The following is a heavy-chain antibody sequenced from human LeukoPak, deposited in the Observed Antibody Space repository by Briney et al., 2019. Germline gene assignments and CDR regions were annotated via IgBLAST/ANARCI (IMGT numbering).Heavy chain of an antibody. CDR1: GGTFSSYA. J-gene: IGHJ3*02. D-gene: IGHD6-13*01. Sequence: ASVKVSCKASGGTFSSYAISWVRQAPGQGLKWMGGIIPIFGTANYAQKFQGRVTITTDESTSTAYMELSSLRSEDTAVYYCASYSSSSPGAFDIWGQGTMVTVSS. CDR3: ASYSSSSPGAFDI. CDR2: IIPIFGTA. V-gene: IGHV1-69*05.